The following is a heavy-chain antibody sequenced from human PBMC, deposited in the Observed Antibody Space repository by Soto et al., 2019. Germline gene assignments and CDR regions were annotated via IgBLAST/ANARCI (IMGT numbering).Heavy chain of an antibody. D-gene: IGHD2-15*01. V-gene: IGHV3-74*02. Sequence: EVQLVESGGGLVQPGGSLRLSCAASGFTFSNYWMYWVRQAPGKGLEWVSRINSDGSVSSHADSVRGRLTISRDNVKNSLYLHMDSLRAEDTAVYFCARGDYVGGTCYSVAGSFFYCMDDWGKGTTVTVFS. CDR1: GFTFSNYW. CDR3: ARGDYVGGTCYSVAGSFFYCMDD. J-gene: IGHJ6*03. CDR2: INSDGSVS.